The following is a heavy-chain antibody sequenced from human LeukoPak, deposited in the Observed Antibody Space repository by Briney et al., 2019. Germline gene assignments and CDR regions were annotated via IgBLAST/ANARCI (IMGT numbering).Heavy chain of an antibody. Sequence: GASVKVSCKASGYTFTSYGISWGRQAPGQGLEWMGWISAYNGNTNYAQKLQGRVTMTTDTSTSTAYMELRSLRSDDTAVYYCARDYRAMSYSSGNWFDPWGQGTLVTVSS. J-gene: IGHJ5*02. D-gene: IGHD6-19*01. CDR2: ISAYNGNT. CDR3: ARDYRAMSYSSGNWFDP. CDR1: GYTFTSYG. V-gene: IGHV1-18*01.